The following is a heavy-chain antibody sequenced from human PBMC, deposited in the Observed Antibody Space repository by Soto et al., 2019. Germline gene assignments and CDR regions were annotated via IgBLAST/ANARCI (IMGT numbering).Heavy chain of an antibody. CDR2: IDPRSGGT. CDR3: ATDDYWIFPY. Sequence: HVQLVQSGTEVKKPGASVRVSCMVSGYPFTTYYIHWVRQAPGQGLEWMGWIDPRSGGTVYEQKCQGRVTMTRDTSIRTVYMDLSGLTSDDTALYYCATDDYWIFPYWGQGSLVTVSS. D-gene: IGHD4-17*01. J-gene: IGHJ4*02. CDR1: GYPFTTYY. V-gene: IGHV1-2*02.